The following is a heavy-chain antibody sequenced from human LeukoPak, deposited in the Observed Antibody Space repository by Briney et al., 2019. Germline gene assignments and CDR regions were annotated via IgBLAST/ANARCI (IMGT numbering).Heavy chain of an antibody. V-gene: IGHV3-48*04. J-gene: IGHJ4*02. CDR3: ATRYASGPIADY. Sequence: GSLRLSCAASGFTFGSYNMNWVRQAPGKGLEWVSYISSSSIIYYADSVKGRFTISRDNAKNSLYLQMNSLRAEDTALYYCATRYASGPIADYWGQGTLVTVSS. D-gene: IGHD3-10*01. CDR1: GFTFGSYN. CDR2: ISSSSII.